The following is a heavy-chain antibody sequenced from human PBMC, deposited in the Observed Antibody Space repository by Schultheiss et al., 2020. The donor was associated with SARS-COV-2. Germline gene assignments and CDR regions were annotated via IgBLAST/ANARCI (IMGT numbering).Heavy chain of an antibody. J-gene: IGHJ4*02. V-gene: IGHV3-23*01. CDR1: GFTFSSYA. Sequence: GGSLRLSCAASGFTFSSYAMSWVRQAPGKGLEWVSGISGSGGSTYYADSVKGRFTISRDTSKNTRYLQRNSLRAEDTVVYYCAREKTSGSSDFDYWGQGTLVTVAS. CDR3: AREKTSGSSDFDY. D-gene: IGHD1-26*01. CDR2: ISGSGGST.